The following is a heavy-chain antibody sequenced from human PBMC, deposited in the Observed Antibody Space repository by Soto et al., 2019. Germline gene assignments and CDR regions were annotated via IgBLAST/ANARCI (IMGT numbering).Heavy chain of an antibody. Sequence: QVQLVQSGAEVKKPGASVMLSCKASGYTFTTYTXXXXRQAPGQRLEWMGWINPVNGNTKSSQKFQDRVIITRDTSASTAYMELRSLRSEDTAVYYCARGIATGQLDPWGQGTLVIVSS. CDR1: GYTFTTYT. V-gene: IGHV1-3*01. J-gene: IGHJ5*02. CDR2: INPVNGNT. D-gene: IGHD6-13*01. CDR3: ARGIATGQLDP.